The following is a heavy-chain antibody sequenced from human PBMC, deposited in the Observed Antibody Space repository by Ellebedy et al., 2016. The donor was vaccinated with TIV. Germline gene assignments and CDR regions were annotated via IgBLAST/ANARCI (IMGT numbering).Heavy chain of an antibody. D-gene: IGHD1-26*01. CDR2: IPRDSDAM. Sequence: GESLKISCSASGFTFSSFSMNWVRQAPGKGLEWVSYIPRDSDAMSYADSVKGRFTISRDNAKNSLYLQMNSLRDADTAVYYCVRTGGAYYSHWGQGTLVSVSS. CDR1: GFTFSSFS. J-gene: IGHJ4*02. V-gene: IGHV3-48*02. CDR3: VRTGGAYYSH.